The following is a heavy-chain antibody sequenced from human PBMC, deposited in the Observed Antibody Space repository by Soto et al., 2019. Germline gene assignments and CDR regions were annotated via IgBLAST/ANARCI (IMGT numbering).Heavy chain of an antibody. CDR2: IYSVGST. V-gene: IGHV3-53*04. Sequence: EVQLVESGGGLVQPGGSLRLSCAASGFTVSSNYMSWVRQAPGKGLEWVSVIYSVGSTYYADPVKGHFTISRHNSKNTLYLQMNSLRAEDTAVYYCAAYSSSYNWFDPWGQGTLVTVSS. CDR3: AAYSSSYNWFDP. J-gene: IGHJ5*02. D-gene: IGHD6-6*01. CDR1: GFTVSSNY.